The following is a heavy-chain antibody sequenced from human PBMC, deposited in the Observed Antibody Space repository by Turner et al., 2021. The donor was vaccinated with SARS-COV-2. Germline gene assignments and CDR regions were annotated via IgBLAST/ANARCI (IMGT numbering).Heavy chain of an antibody. CDR2: IRGGGGST. D-gene: IGHD3-22*01. J-gene: IGHJ4*02. V-gene: IGHV3-23*01. Sequence: EVQLLESGGGLVQPGGSLSLSCAASRFTFSSYAMSWVRPAPGQGLEWVSAIRGGGGSTFYADSVKGRFTISRDNSKNTLYLQMNSLRAEDTAVYYCAKADRVMIVVVITLFDYWGQGTLVTVSS. CDR3: AKADRVMIVVVITLFDY. CDR1: RFTFSSYA.